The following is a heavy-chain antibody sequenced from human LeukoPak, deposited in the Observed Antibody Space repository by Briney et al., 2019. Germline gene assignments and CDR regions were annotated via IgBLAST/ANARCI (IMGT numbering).Heavy chain of an antibody. D-gene: IGHD3-22*01. CDR2: IWYDGSNK. V-gene: IGHV3-33*01. J-gene: IGHJ3*02. CDR3: ARGAYYYDSSSTGGAFDI. Sequence: GGSLRLSCAASGFTFSSYGMHWVRQAPGKGLEWVAVIWYDGSNKYYADSVKGRFTISRDNSKNTLYLQMNSLRAEDTAVYYCARGAYYYDSSSTGGAFDIWGQGTMVIVSS. CDR1: GFTFSSYG.